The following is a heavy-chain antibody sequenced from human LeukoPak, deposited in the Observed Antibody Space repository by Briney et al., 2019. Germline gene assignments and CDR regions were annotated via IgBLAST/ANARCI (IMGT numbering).Heavy chain of an antibody. J-gene: IGHJ4*02. Sequence: GGSLRLPCTASGFTFSSYAMSWVRQAPGKGLEWVSAISGSGGSTYYADSVKGRFTISRDNSKNTLYLQMNSLRAEDTAVYYWAKGKGAGRPFDYWGQGTLVTVSS. CDR2: ISGSGGST. D-gene: IGHD4/OR15-4a*01. V-gene: IGHV3-23*01. CDR1: GFTFSSYA. CDR3: AKGKGAGRPFDY.